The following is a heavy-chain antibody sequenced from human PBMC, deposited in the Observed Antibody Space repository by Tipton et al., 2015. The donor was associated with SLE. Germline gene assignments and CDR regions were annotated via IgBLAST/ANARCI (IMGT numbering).Heavy chain of an antibody. V-gene: IGHV4-39*07. J-gene: IGHJ4*02. Sequence: TLSLTCSVSGVSISSHSHYWGWIRQPPGKGLEWIGIIYNSGSTYSSPSLKSRVTISVDTSKNQFSLKMSSVTAADTALYYCARGGGYCSGSGCYSSWILPDSWGQGTLVTVSS. CDR2: IYNSGST. CDR3: ARGGGYCSGSGCYSSWILPDS. CDR1: GVSISSHSHY. D-gene: IGHD2-2*01.